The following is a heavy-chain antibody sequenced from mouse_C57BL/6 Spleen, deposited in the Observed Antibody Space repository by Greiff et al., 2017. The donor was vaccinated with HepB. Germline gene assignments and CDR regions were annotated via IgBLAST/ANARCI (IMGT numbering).Heavy chain of an antibody. Sequence: VQLQQSGAELARPGASVKLSCKASGYTFTSYGISWVKQRTGQGLEWIGEIYPRSGNTYYNEKFKGKATLTADKSSSTAYMELRSLTSEDSAVYFCARVGANWDETRARDYWGQGTSVTVSS. D-gene: IGHD4-1*01. J-gene: IGHJ4*01. V-gene: IGHV1-81*01. CDR3: ARVGANWDETRARDY. CDR1: GYTFTSYG. CDR2: IYPRSGNT.